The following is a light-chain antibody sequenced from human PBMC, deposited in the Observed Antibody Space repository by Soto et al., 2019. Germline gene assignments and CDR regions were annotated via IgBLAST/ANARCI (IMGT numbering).Light chain of an antibody. Sequence: QSVLTQPPSVSAAPGQKVTISCSGSSSNVGNSYVSWYQQLPGTVPKRLIYDDNKRPSGIPDRFSGSKSGPSATLGITGLQTGDEADYYCGTWDSSLTAGVFGGGTKVTVL. CDR2: DDN. CDR1: SSNVGNSY. V-gene: IGLV1-51*01. CDR3: GTWDSSLTAGV. J-gene: IGLJ2*01.